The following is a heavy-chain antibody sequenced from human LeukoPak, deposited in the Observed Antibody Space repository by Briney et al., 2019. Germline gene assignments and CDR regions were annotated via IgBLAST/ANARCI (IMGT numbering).Heavy chain of an antibody. J-gene: IGHJ6*03. CDR1: GGSFSGYY. D-gene: IGHD3-22*01. Sequence: SETLSLTCAVYGGSFSGYYWSWIRQPPGKGLEWIGEINHSGSTNYNPFLKSRVTISVDTSKNQFSLKLSSVTAADTAVYYCARGARDSSGYYDYYYYMDVWGKGTTVTVSS. CDR3: ARGARDSSGYYDYYYYMDV. V-gene: IGHV4-34*01. CDR2: INHSGST.